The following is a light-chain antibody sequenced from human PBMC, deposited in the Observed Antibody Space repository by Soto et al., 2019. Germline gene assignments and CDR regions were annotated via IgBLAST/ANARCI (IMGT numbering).Light chain of an antibody. CDR1: QSVNNNY. CDR3: QQYGGSAPIT. J-gene: IGKJ5*01. V-gene: IGKV3-20*01. Sequence: EIVLTQSPGTLSLFPGETAALSCRASQSVNNNYLAWYQLRYGQAPRILIYGASNRATGIPDRFSGSGSGTDFTLTISGLEPEDFAMYYCQQYGGSAPITFGQGTRPEIE. CDR2: GAS.